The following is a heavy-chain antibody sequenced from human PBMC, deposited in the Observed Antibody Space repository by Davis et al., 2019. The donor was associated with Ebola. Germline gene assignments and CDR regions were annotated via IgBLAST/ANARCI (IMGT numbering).Heavy chain of an antibody. D-gene: IGHD3-16*02. CDR3: ARDLDYVWGSYRRNYYMDV. J-gene: IGHJ6*03. V-gene: IGHV3-23*01. CDR1: GFTVSSNY. Sequence: PGGSLRLSCAASGFTVSSNYMSWVRQAPGKGLEWVSAISGSGGSTYYADSVKGRFTISRDNSKNTLYLQMNSLRAEDTAVYYCARDLDYVWGSYRRNYYMDVWGKGTTVTVSS. CDR2: ISGSGGST.